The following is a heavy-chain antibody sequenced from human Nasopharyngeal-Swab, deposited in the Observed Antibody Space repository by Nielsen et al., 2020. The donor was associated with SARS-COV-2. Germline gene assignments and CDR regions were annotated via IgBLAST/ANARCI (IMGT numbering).Heavy chain of an antibody. Sequence: RQAPGKGLEWFGEINHSGGTNYNPSLKSRVTISVDTSKNQFSLKLSSVTAADTAVYYCARGLSGIVPAHILGLGPYYSYYYMDVWGKGTTVTVSS. V-gene: IGHV4-34*01. D-gene: IGHD2-2*01. CDR2: INHSGGT. J-gene: IGHJ6*03. CDR3: ARGLSGIVPAHILGLGPYYSYYYMDV.